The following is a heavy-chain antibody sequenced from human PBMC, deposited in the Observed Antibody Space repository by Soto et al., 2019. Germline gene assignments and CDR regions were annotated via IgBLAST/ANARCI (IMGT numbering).Heavy chain of an antibody. CDR1: GGSISSGGYY. Sequence: QAQLQESGPGLVKPSQTLSLTCTVSGGSISSGGYYWSCIRQHPGKGLEWIGNIYYSGSTYYNPSLKSRVTISVDTSKNQFSLKLSSVTAADTAVYYCARDPLGTPFGYFKYWGQGTLVNVSS. CDR3: ARDPLGTPFGYFKY. CDR2: IYYSGST. D-gene: IGHD3-16*01. J-gene: IGHJ4*02. V-gene: IGHV4-31*03.